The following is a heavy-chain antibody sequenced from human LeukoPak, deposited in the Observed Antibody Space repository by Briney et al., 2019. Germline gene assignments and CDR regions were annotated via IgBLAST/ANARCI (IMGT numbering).Heavy chain of an antibody. J-gene: IGHJ3*02. V-gene: IGHV4-39*07. CDR2: IFYSGST. CDR1: GGSISTSNYY. D-gene: IGHD3-10*01. Sequence: SETLSLTCTVSGGSISTSNYYWGWIRQPPGKGLEWFGNIFYSGSTYYSPSLRSRVTISLDTSRNQFSLKLNSVTAADTAVYYCAKSHGYGLVDIWGQGTMVTVSS. CDR3: AKSHGYGLVDI.